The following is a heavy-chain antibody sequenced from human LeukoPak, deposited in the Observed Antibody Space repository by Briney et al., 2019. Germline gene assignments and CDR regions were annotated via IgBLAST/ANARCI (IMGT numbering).Heavy chain of an antibody. CDR1: GYSFTTYW. V-gene: IGHV5-51*01. CDR2: IYPGDSDT. J-gene: IGHJ4*02. CDR3: ARLDYFGSGSG. Sequence: GESLKISCKGSGYSFTTYWIGWVRQLPGKGLESMGIIYPGDSDTKYSPSFQGQVTISADKSISTAYLQWSSLKASDTAIYYCARLDYFGSGSGWGQGTLVTVSS. D-gene: IGHD3-10*01.